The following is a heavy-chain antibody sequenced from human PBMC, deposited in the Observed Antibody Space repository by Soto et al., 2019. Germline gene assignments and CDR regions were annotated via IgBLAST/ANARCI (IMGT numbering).Heavy chain of an antibody. CDR1: GYTFTSYG. V-gene: IGHV1-18*01. Sequence: QVQLVQSGAEVKKPGASVKVSCKASGYTFTSYGISWVRQAPGQGLEWMGWIRPYNGNTNFAQKPQGRVIMTTGTTTSTAYMELTSLRSDDPAVYYCASGGNWNDVEGYWGEGTLVTVSS. D-gene: IGHD1-20*01. CDR3: ASGGNWNDVEGY. CDR2: IRPYNGNT. J-gene: IGHJ4*02.